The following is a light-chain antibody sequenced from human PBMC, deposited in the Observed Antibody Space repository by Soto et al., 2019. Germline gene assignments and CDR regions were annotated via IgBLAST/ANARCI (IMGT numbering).Light chain of an antibody. V-gene: IGLV2-14*01. CDR1: SSDVGGYNY. Sequence: QSALTQPASVSGSPGQSITISCTGTSSDVGGYNYVSWYQQQPGKAPKLMIYEVSNRPSGVSNRFSGSKSGNTASLTISGLQAEDEADYYCSLYTSSSTPLDVFGTGTKLTVL. CDR3: SLYTSSSTPLDV. CDR2: EVS. J-gene: IGLJ1*01.